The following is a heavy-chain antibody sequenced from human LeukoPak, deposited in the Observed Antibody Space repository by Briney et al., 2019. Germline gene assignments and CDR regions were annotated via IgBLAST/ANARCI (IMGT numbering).Heavy chain of an antibody. CDR2: ISSSGSTI. D-gene: IGHD2-2*01. CDR1: GFTFSSYE. J-gene: IGHJ6*03. Sequence: GGSLRLSCAASGFTFSSYEMNWVRQAPGKGLEWVSYISSSGSTIYYADSVKGRFTISRDNAKNSLYLQMNSLRAEDTAVYYCARDRPLIVVVPAAMDYYYMDVWGKGTTVTVSS. V-gene: IGHV3-48*03. CDR3: ARDRPLIVVVPAAMDYYYMDV.